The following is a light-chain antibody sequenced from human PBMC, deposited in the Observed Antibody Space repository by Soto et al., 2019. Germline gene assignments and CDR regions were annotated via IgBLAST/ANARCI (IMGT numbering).Light chain of an antibody. CDR3: QQYGSSPLWT. CDR1: QSIGTY. CDR2: TAS. J-gene: IGKJ1*01. V-gene: IGKV1-39*01. Sequence: DIQITQSPSSLSASVGDRVTVTCRASQSIGTYLSWYQQKPGKAPNLLIYTASSLQSGVPSRFSGSGSGTDFTLTISRLEPEDFAVYYCQQYGSSPLWTFGQGTKVDIK.